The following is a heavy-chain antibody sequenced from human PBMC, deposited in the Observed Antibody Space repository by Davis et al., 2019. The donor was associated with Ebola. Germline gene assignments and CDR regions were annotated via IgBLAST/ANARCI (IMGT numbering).Heavy chain of an antibody. CDR2: ISSSGRAT. CDR3: ARGSGYIKDSSFDS. D-gene: IGHD6-13*01. J-gene: IGHJ4*02. Sequence: GESLKISCVASGFTFSSYEMNWVRQAPGKGLEWDSYISSSGRATYYADSVKGRFTISRDNAKNSLDLQMNSLRAEDTAAYYCARGSGYIKDSSFDSWGQGILVTVSS. V-gene: IGHV3-48*03. CDR1: GFTFSSYE.